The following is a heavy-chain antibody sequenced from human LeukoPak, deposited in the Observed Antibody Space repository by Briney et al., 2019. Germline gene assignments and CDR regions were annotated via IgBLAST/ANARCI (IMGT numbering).Heavy chain of an antibody. CDR2: IYYSGST. CDR3: ARFTPQGYGWGGYNRFDP. Sequence: SETLSLTCTVSGGSISSYYWNWIRQPPGKGLEWIGYIYYSGSTNYNPSLKSRVTISVDTPKNQFSLNLTSVTAADTAVYYCARFTPQGYGWGGYNRFDPWGQGTLVTVSS. D-gene: IGHD3-16*01. V-gene: IGHV4-59*01. J-gene: IGHJ5*02. CDR1: GGSISSYY.